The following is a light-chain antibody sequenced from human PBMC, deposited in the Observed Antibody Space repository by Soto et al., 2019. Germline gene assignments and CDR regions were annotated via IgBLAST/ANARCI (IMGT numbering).Light chain of an antibody. CDR1: QSVSSN. J-gene: IGKJ2*01. Sequence: EIVMTQSPATLSVSPGERATLSCRDSQSVSSNLACYQQKPGQAPRLIIYGASTRATGIPARFSGSGSGTDFTLTTSTLQYQDFAVYYCQQYNNCPPYTFGQGTKLEIK. CDR2: GAS. CDR3: QQYNNCPPYT. V-gene: IGKV3-15*01.